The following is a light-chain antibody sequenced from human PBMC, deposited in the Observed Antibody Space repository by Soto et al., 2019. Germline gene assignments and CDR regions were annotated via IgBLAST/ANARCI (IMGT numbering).Light chain of an antibody. CDR1: QSVSNNF. CDR2: DAS. Sequence: DIGLTQAPGTLSLSPGERATLSCRASQSVSNNFLAWYQQKPGQAPRLLISDASSRATGIADRFSDSGSGADFTLTISRLEPEDFAVYYCQQYGSLPYTFGQGAKLDIK. V-gene: IGKV3-20*01. J-gene: IGKJ2*01. CDR3: QQYGSLPYT.